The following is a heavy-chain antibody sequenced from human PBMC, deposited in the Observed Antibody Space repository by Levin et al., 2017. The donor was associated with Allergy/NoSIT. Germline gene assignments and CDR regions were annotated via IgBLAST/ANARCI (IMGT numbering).Heavy chain of an antibody. CDR2: ITDDGGNK. J-gene: IGHJ6*02. Sequence: PGGSLRLSCAASGFTFSSYGIHWVRQAPGKGLEWVAVITDDGGNKYYADSVKGRFTISRDNSKNTLYLQMNSLRGEDTAMYYCAKGIYSNSETYYYYGIDVWGQGTTVTVSS. D-gene: IGHD6-6*01. CDR1: GFTFSSYG. V-gene: IGHV3-30*18. CDR3: AKGIYSNSETYYYYGIDV.